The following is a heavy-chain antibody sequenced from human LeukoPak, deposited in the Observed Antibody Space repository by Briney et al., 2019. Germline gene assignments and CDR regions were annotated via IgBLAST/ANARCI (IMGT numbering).Heavy chain of an antibody. CDR3: ARADIAAAARGSNYFDY. D-gene: IGHD6-13*01. Sequence: PSGTLSLTCAVSGGSISSSNWWSWVRQPPGKGLEWIGEIYHSGSTNYNPSLKSRVTISVDKSKNQFSLKLSSVTAADTAVYYCARADIAAAARGSNYFDYWGQGTLVTVSS. CDR2: IYHSGST. V-gene: IGHV4-4*02. J-gene: IGHJ4*02. CDR1: GGSISSSNW.